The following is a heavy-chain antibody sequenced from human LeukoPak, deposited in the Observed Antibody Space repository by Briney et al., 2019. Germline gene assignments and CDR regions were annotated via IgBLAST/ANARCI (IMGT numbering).Heavy chain of an antibody. CDR3: ARALQNDAFDI. CDR2: ISSSSSYI. V-gene: IGHV3-21*01. J-gene: IGHJ3*02. D-gene: IGHD3-10*01. Sequence: GRSLRLSCAASGFTFDDYAMHWVRQAPGKGLEWVSSISSSSSYIYYADSVKGRFTISRDNAKNSLYLQMNSLRAEDTAVYYCARALQNDAFDIWGQGTMVTVSS. CDR1: GFTFDDYA.